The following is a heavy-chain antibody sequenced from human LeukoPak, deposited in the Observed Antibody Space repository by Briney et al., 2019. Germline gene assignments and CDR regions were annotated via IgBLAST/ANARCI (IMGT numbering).Heavy chain of an antibody. D-gene: IGHD6-13*01. CDR3: ARGGGYSSSWYFARYYYYYMDV. Sequence: ASVKVSCKASGYTFSNYNIHWLRQAPGQGLEWMGIVNPSGDSTNYAQNFQGRVTMTGDTSTSTVYMELSSLRSEDTAVYYCARGGGYSSSWYFARYYYYYMDVWGKGTTVTVSS. CDR2: VNPSGDST. V-gene: IGHV1-46*01. J-gene: IGHJ6*03. CDR1: GYTFSNYN.